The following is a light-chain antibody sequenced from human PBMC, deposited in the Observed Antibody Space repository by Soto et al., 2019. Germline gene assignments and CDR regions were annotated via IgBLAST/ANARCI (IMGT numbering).Light chain of an antibody. CDR1: QDINIW. V-gene: IGKV1-5*03. Sequence: DIQMTQSPSTLSASVGDRVTITCRASQDINIWLAWYQQKPGKAPKLLIYKASNLERGVPSRFIGSGSGTDFTLTISSLQPDDFATYYCQQYSSDSNTFGQGTRLDIK. CDR3: QQYSSDSNT. J-gene: IGKJ2*01. CDR2: KAS.